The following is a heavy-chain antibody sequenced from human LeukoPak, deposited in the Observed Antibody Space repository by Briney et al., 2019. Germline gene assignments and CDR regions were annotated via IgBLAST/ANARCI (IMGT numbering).Heavy chain of an antibody. Sequence: SETLSLTCTVSGDSISSSSSYWSWIRQPPGKGLEWIGYIYYSGSPNYNPSLKSRVTISVDTSKNQFSLKLSSVTAADTAVYYCARGYYYDSSPFDYWGQGTLVTVSS. CDR3: ARGYYYDSSPFDY. CDR1: GDSISSSSSY. D-gene: IGHD3-22*01. V-gene: IGHV4-61*01. J-gene: IGHJ4*02. CDR2: IYYSGSP.